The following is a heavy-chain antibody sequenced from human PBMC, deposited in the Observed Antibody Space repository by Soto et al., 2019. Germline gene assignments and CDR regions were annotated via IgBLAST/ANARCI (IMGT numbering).Heavy chain of an antibody. CDR1: GFTFSSYD. CDR3: ARGSLWFGEFDY. Sequence: EVQLVESGGGLVQPGGSLRLSCAASGFTFSSYDMHWVRQATGKGLEWVSAIGTAGDTYYPGSVKGRFTISRENAKNSLYLQRNSLRAGDTAVYYCARGSLWFGEFDYWGQGTLVTVSS. D-gene: IGHD3-10*01. V-gene: IGHV3-13*04. J-gene: IGHJ4*02. CDR2: IGTAGDT.